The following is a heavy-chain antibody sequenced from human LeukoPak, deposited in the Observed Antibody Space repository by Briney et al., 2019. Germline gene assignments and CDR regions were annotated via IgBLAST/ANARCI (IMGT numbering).Heavy chain of an antibody. Sequence: ASVNVSCKPSGGTFSSYAISWVRQAPGQGREWMGWIIPIFGTANYAQKFQGRVTITADESTGTAYMELSSLRSEDTAVYYCARDLRFLEWAPGDAFDIWGQGTMVTVSS. J-gene: IGHJ3*02. CDR3: ARDLRFLEWAPGDAFDI. CDR2: IIPIFGTA. CDR1: GGTFSSYA. D-gene: IGHD3-3*01. V-gene: IGHV1-69*01.